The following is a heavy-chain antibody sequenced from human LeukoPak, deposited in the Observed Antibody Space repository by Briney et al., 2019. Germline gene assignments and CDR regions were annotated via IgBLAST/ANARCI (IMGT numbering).Heavy chain of an antibody. D-gene: IGHD6-19*01. Sequence: PGGSLRLSCAASEFTLSTNAMSWVRQAPGKGLEWVSGISASGDNTHYADSVKGRFTISRDNSKNTLYLQMNSLRAEDTAVYYCAKERTGIAVAGTAYYFDYWGQGTLVTVSS. J-gene: IGHJ4*02. CDR2: ISASGDNT. CDR1: EFTLSTNA. CDR3: AKERTGIAVAGTAYYFDY. V-gene: IGHV3-23*01.